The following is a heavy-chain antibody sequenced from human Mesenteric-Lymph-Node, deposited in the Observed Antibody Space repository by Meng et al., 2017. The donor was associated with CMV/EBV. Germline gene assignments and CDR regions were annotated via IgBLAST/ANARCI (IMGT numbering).Heavy chain of an antibody. D-gene: IGHD3-16*01. J-gene: IGHJ4*02. CDR2: THYRSESYN. Sequence: QLQRNRRGLVKSSPPHSVTCTSSGDSISSNNAAWNWIRQSPSRGLEWLGRTHYRSESYNDYAVSVKSRISVNLDTSKNQLSLHLNFVTAEDTAVYYCAYFGDLPPLWWGQGTLVTVSS. CDR1: GDSISSNNAA. CDR3: AYFGDLPPLW. V-gene: IGHV6-1*01.